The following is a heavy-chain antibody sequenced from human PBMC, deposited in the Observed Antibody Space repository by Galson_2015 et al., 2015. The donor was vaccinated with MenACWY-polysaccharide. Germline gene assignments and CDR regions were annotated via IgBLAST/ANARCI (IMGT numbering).Heavy chain of an antibody. Sequence: SLRLSCAASGFTFSSYAMSWVRQAPGKGPEWVSAVSDSGGTTFYADSMKGRFTISRDNSMNTLYLQMNSLRVEDTAVYYCAKAHIAARPDRRMVYYYYMDVWGKGTMVTVSS. CDR1: GFTFSSYA. CDR3: AKAHIAARPDRRMVYYYYMDV. J-gene: IGHJ6*03. D-gene: IGHD6-6*01. V-gene: IGHV3-23*01. CDR2: VSDSGGTT.